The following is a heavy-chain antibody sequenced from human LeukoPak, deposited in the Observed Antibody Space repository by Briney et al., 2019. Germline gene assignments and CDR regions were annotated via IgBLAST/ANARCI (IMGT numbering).Heavy chain of an antibody. J-gene: IGHJ4*02. CDR2: IDPNSGGT. V-gene: IGHV1-2*02. CDR3: ARVVYEYFDFWSGPDRFDY. D-gene: IGHD3-3*01. Sequence: ASVKVSCKASGYTFTAYYMHWMRQTPGQGLEWMGWIDPNSGGTNYAQKFQGRVTMTRDTSISTAYMELSRLRSDDMAVYYCARVVYEYFDFWSGPDRFDYWGQGALVTVSS. CDR1: GYTFTAYY.